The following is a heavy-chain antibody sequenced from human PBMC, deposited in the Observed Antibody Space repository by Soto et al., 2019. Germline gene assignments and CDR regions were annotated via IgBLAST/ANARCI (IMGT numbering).Heavy chain of an antibody. V-gene: IGHV3-30*18. CDR3: AKDDVLLWFGELGDAFDI. Sequence: GGSLRLSCAASGLTFSSYGMHWVRQAPGKGLEWVAHISYDGSNEHYVDSVKGRFTISRDNSKNTLYLQMNSLRAEDTAVYYCAKDDVLLWFGELGDAFDIWGQGTMVTVSS. D-gene: IGHD3-10*01. CDR2: ISYDGSNE. CDR1: GLTFSSYG. J-gene: IGHJ3*02.